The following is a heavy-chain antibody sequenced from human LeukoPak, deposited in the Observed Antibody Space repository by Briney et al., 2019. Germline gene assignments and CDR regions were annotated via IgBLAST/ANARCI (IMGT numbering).Heavy chain of an antibody. J-gene: IGHJ4*02. CDR1: GGSFSGFH. V-gene: IGHV4-34*01. Sequence: ASETLSLTCAVYGGSFSGFHWTWIRQPPGKGLEWIGEINHSGSTNYNPSLRSRVTISVDTSKNQFSLKLFSVTAADAAVYYCARGRDDYNFAYWGQGTLVTVSS. CDR3: ARGRDDYNFAY. CDR2: INHSGST. D-gene: IGHD5-24*01.